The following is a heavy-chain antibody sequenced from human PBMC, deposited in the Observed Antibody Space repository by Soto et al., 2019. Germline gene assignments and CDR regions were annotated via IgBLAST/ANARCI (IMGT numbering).Heavy chain of an antibody. Sequence: ASVKDSCKASGYTFTSYDMNWVRQATGQGHEWMGWMNTNSGNTGYAQKFQGRVTMTRNTSISTAYMELSSLRSEDTAVYYCASPARNYDFWSGYSFDIWGQGTMVTVS. CDR1: GYTFTSYD. V-gene: IGHV1-8*01. J-gene: IGHJ3*02. CDR3: ASPARNYDFWSGYSFDI. D-gene: IGHD3-3*01. CDR2: MNTNSGNT.